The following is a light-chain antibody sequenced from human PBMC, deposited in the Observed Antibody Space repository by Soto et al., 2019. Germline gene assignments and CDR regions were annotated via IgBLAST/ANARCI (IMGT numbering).Light chain of an antibody. Sequence: QSALTQPASVSGSPGQSITISCTGTSSDIGSYNYVAWYQQFPGKTPKLIIYEVRNRPSGVSFRFSGSKSGNTASLTISGLQAEDEADYYCQAYDYSLTAFVFGGGTKLTVL. V-gene: IGLV2-14*01. J-gene: IGLJ3*02. CDR3: QAYDYSLTAFV. CDR1: SSDIGSYNY. CDR2: EVR.